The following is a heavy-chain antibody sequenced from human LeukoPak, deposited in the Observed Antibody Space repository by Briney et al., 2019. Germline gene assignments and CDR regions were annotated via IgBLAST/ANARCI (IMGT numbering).Heavy chain of an antibody. V-gene: IGHV3-23*01. CDR2: ISGSGGST. CDR1: GFTFSSYA. J-gene: IGHJ4*02. CDR3: AKDRAPRYSYGLTDDY. D-gene: IGHD5-18*01. Sequence: PGGSLRLSCAASGFTFSSYAMSWVRQAPGKGLEWVSAISGSGGSTYYADSVKGRFTISRDNSKNTLYLQMNSLRAEDTAVYYCAKDRAPRYSYGLTDDYWGQGTLVTVSS.